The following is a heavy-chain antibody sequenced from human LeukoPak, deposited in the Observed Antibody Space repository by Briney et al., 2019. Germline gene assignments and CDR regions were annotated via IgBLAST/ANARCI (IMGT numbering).Heavy chain of an antibody. CDR1: GFTFDDYA. CDR3: SKARIVGPPTPLRF. J-gene: IGHJ4*02. Sequence: SLRLSCAASGFTFDDYAMHWVRQAPGKGLEWVSGISWNSGSIGYADSVKGRFTISRDNAKNSLYLQMNSLRAEDTAVYYCSKARIVGPPTPLRFWGQGTLVTVSS. D-gene: IGHD1-26*01. V-gene: IGHV3-9*01. CDR2: ISWNSGSI.